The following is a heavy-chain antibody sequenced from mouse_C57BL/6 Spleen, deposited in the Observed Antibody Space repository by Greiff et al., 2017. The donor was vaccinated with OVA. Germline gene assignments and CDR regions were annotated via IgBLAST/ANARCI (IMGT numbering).Heavy chain of an antibody. CDR3: ARGVTAGVANFDD. V-gene: IGHV1-69*01. J-gene: IGHJ2*01. CDR2: IDPSDSST. CDR1: GYTFTSYW. Sequence: QVQLQQPGAELVMPGASVKLSCKASGYTFTSYWMHWVKQRPGQGLEWIGEIDPSDSSTNYNQRFKGQSTLTVDKSSSRAYTQLSSLTSENSAFYYCARGVTAGVANFDDWGQGTTLTVSS. D-gene: IGHD1-1*01.